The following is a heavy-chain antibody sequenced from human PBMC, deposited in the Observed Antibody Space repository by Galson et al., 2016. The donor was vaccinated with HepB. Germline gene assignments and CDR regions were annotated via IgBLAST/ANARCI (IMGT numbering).Heavy chain of an antibody. CDR2: ISGSSAYT. CDR1: GFIFSEYA. Sequence: SLRLSCAASGFIFSEYAMSWVRWAPGKGLEWVSAISGSSAYTYYADSVQGRFTISRDNSQNTLYLQMNSLRAEDTAVYYCAKDLRERLVTVYYYMDVWGKGPRSPSP. D-gene: IGHD1-26*01. J-gene: IGHJ6*03. V-gene: IGHV3-23*01. CDR3: AKDLRERLVTVYYYMDV.